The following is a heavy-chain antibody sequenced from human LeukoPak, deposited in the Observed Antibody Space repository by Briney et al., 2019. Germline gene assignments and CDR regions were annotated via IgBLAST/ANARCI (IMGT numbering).Heavy chain of an antibody. Sequence: GRSLRLSCAASGFTFSSYAMHWVRQAPGKGLEWVAVISYDGSNKYYSDSVKGRFTISRDNSKNTLYLQMNSLRAEDTAVYYCARDSGFSGTQRGEYWGQGALVAVSS. CDR1: GFTFSSYA. J-gene: IGHJ4*02. D-gene: IGHD3/OR15-3a*01. CDR2: ISYDGSNK. CDR3: ARDSGFSGTQRGEY. V-gene: IGHV3-30*04.